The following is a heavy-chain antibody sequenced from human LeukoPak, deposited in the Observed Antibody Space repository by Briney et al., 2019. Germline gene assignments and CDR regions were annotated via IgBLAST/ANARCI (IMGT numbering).Heavy chain of an antibody. CDR2: ISSSSSTI. Sequence: GGSLRLSCAASGFTSSSYSMNWVPQAPGKGLEWVSYISSSSSTIYYADSVKGRFTISRDNAKNSLYLQMNSLRAEDTAVYYCARGVTSGYRNWFDPWGQGTLVTVSS. CDR1: GFTSSSYS. CDR3: ARGVTSGYRNWFDP. D-gene: IGHD3-16*01. J-gene: IGHJ5*02. V-gene: IGHV3-48*01.